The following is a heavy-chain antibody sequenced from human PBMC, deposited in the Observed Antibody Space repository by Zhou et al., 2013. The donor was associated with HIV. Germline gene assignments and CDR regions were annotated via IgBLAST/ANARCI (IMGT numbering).Heavy chain of an antibody. CDR3: ARGLGLRWYGDAFDI. Sequence: QVLLVQSGAEVKKPGSSVKVSCKATGGTISSYGITWVRQAPGQGLEWMGGIIPILGTTNYAQKFQDRVTITTDESTSTAYMELSSLRSADTAVYYCARGLGLRWYGDAFDIWGQGTMVTVSS. D-gene: IGHD4-17*01. CDR2: IIPILGTT. CDR1: GGTISSYG. V-gene: IGHV1-69*05. J-gene: IGHJ3*02.